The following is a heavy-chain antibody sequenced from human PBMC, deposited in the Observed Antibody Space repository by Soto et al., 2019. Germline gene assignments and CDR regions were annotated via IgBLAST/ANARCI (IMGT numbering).Heavy chain of an antibody. Sequence: PGGSLRRSCAASVVTFGNAWMIWVRQAPGKGLEWVGRIKSKTDGGTTDYAAPVKGRFTISRDDSKNTLYLQMNSLKTEDTAVYYCTTGLPYYDYVWGSYRSYYFDYWGQGTLVTVSS. J-gene: IGHJ4*02. CDR1: VVTFGNAW. CDR3: TTGLPYYDYVWGSYRSYYFDY. CDR2: IKSKTDGGTT. V-gene: IGHV3-15*01. D-gene: IGHD3-16*02.